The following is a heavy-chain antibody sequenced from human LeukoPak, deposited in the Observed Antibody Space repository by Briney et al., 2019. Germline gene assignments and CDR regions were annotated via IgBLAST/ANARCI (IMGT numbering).Heavy chain of an antibody. CDR3: ARDSATARTETYYFDY. D-gene: IGHD5-24*01. CDR1: GFTFSSYG. CDR2: IWYDGSNK. V-gene: IGHV3-33*01. Sequence: GGSLRLSCAASGFTFSSYGMHWVRQAPGKGLEWVAVIWYDGSNKYYADSVKGRFTISRDNSKNTLYLQMNSLRAEDTAVYYCARDSATARTETYYFDYWGQGTLVTVSS. J-gene: IGHJ4*02.